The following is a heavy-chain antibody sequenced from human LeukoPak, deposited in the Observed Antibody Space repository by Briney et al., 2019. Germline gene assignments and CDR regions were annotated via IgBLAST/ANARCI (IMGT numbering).Heavy chain of an antibody. D-gene: IGHD6-6*01. CDR3: ARGSSIAARRSVDY. J-gene: IGHJ4*02. Sequence: ASVKVSCKASGYTFTSYGISWVRQAPGQGLKWMGWISAYNGNTNYAQKLQGRVTTTTDTSTSTAYMELSSLRSEDTAVYYCARGSSIAARRSVDYWGQGTLVTVSS. CDR2: ISAYNGNT. V-gene: IGHV1-18*01. CDR1: GYTFTSYG.